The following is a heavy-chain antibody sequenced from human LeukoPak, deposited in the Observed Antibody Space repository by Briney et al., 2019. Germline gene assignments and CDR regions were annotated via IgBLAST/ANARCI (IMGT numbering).Heavy chain of an antibody. J-gene: IGHJ3*02. D-gene: IGHD3-22*01. CDR3: ARAEDYYDSSGHFLGAFDI. CDR2: ISAYNGNT. Sequence: GASVKVSCKTSGGTFSTYAISWVRQAPGQGLEWMGWISAYNGNTNYAQKLQGRVTMTTDTSTSTAYMELRSLRSDDTAVYYCARAEDYYDSSGHFLGAFDIWGQGTMVTVSS. V-gene: IGHV1-18*01. CDR1: GGTFSTYA.